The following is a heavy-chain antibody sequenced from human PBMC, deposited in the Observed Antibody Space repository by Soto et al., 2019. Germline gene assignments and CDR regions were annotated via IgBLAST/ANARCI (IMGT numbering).Heavy chain of an antibody. Sequence: QVQLQESGPGLVKPSETLSLTCTVSGGSVSSGSYYWSWIRQPPEKGLEWIGYIYYSGSTKYNPSLKSRVTISVDTSKNQFALKLSSVTAADTAVYYCARAGLGDGSDYWGQGTLVTVSS. CDR1: GGSVSSGSYY. J-gene: IGHJ4*02. V-gene: IGHV4-61*01. CDR2: IYYSGST. D-gene: IGHD1-26*01. CDR3: ARAGLGDGSDY.